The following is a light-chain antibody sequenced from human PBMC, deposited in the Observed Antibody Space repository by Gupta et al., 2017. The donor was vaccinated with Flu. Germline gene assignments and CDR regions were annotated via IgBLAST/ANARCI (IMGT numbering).Light chain of an antibody. CDR3: TSYTSTTYVI. V-gene: IGLV2-14*01. J-gene: IGLJ2*01. CDR2: EVS. CDR1: SSDIGTYNY. Sequence: QSALPNPPSVSGSPGQSITISCSGTSSDIGTYNYVSWYQQHPGKAPKLMIYEVSSRPSGVSNRFSGSKSGNTASLTISGLQAEDEADYYCTSYTSTTYVIFGGGTKVTVL.